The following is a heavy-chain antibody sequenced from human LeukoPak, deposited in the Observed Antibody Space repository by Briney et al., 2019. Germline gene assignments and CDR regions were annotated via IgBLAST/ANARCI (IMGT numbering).Heavy chain of an antibody. Sequence: SETLSLTCTVSGGSISSSSYYWGWIRQPPGKGLEWIGSIYYSGSTYYNPSLKSRVTISVDTSKNQFSLKLSSVTAADTAVYYCAREPTGWPYNWFDPWGQGTLVTVSS. CDR2: IYYSGST. D-gene: IGHD6-19*01. V-gene: IGHV4-39*07. CDR1: GGSISSSSYY. J-gene: IGHJ5*02. CDR3: AREPTGWPYNWFDP.